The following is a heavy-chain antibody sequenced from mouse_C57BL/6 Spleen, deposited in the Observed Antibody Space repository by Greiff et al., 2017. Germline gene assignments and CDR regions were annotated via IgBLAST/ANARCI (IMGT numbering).Heavy chain of an antibody. Sequence: QVHVKQSGPGLVQPSQSLSITCTVSGFSLTSYGVHWVRQSPGKGLEWLGVIWSGGSTDYNAAFISRLSISKDNSKSQVFFKMNSLQADDTAIYYCARSPYDYDGYWYFDVWGTGTTVTVSS. D-gene: IGHD2-4*01. CDR1: GFSLTSYG. CDR3: ARSPYDYDGYWYFDV. CDR2: IWSGGST. J-gene: IGHJ1*03. V-gene: IGHV2-2*01.